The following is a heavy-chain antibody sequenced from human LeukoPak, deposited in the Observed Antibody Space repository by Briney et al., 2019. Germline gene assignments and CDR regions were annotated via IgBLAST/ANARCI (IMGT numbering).Heavy chain of an antibody. CDR1: DYPFTSYG. CDR3: ARGWIEMPTVYFDY. J-gene: IGHJ4*02. CDR2: ISTYTGNT. V-gene: IGHV1-18*01. Sequence: GASVKVSCKASDYPFTSYGISWVRQAPGQGLEWMGWISTYTGNTKYTQKLQSRVTMTADTSTRTAYMELRSLTSDDTAVYYCARGWIEMPTVYFDYWGQGTLVSVSS. D-gene: IGHD5-24*01.